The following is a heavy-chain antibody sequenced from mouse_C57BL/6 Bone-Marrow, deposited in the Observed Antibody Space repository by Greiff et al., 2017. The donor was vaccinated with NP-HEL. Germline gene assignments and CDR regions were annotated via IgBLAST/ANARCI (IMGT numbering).Heavy chain of an antibody. J-gene: IGHJ1*03. Sequence: VMLVESGAELVRPGASVKLSCKASGYTFTDYYINGVKQRPGQGLEWIARIYPGSGNTYYNEKFKGKATLTAEKSSSTAYMQLSSLTSEDSAVYFCSRREEIYYDYDWYFDVWGTGTTVTVSS. CDR3: SRREEIYYDYDWYFDV. CDR1: GYTFTDYY. V-gene: IGHV1-76*01. D-gene: IGHD2-4*01. CDR2: IYPGSGNT.